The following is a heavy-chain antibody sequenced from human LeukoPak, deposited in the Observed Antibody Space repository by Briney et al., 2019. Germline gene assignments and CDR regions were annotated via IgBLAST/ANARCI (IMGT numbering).Heavy chain of an antibody. CDR2: IYYSGST. D-gene: IGHD3-10*01. V-gene: IGHV4-59*08. J-gene: IGHJ3*02. CDR3: ASHSYGSDAFDI. CDR1: GGSISSYY. Sequence: SETLSLTCTVSGGSISSYYWSWIRQPPGKGLEWIGYIYYSGSTNYNPSLKSRVTISVDTSKNQFSLKLSSVTAADTAVYYCASHSYGSDAFDIWGQGTMVTVSS.